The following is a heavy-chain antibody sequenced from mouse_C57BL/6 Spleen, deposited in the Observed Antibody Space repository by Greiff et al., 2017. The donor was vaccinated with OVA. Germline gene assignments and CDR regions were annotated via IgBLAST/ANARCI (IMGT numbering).Heavy chain of an antibody. V-gene: IGHV1-61*01. J-gene: IGHJ4*01. CDR3: ARSGTWVYAMDY. CDR2: IYPSDSET. CDR1: GYTFTSYW. Sequence: QVQLQQPGAELVRPGSSVKLSCKASGYTFTSYWMDWVKQRPGQGLEWIGNIYPSDSETHYNQKFKDKATLTVDKSSSTAYMQLSSLTSEDSAVXYCARSGTWVYAMDYWGQGTSVTVSS. D-gene: IGHD3-1*01.